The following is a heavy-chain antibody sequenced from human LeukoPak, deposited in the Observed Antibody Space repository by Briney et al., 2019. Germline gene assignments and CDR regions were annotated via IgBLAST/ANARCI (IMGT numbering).Heavy chain of an antibody. Sequence: GESLKISCKGSGYSFTTYWIGWVRQMPGKGLEWMGIIYPGDSDTRYSPSFQGQVTISADKSISTAYLQWSSLKASDTAMYYCARLRVDTAMVIAFDIWGQGTMVTVSS. CDR1: GYSFTTYW. CDR2: IYPGDSDT. V-gene: IGHV5-51*01. D-gene: IGHD5-18*01. J-gene: IGHJ3*02. CDR3: ARLRVDTAMVIAFDI.